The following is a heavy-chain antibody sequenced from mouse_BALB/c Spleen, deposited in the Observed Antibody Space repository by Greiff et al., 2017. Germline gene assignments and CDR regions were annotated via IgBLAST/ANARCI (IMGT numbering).Heavy chain of an antibody. J-gene: IGHJ4*01. Sequence: DVKLQESGGGLVQPGGSRKLSCAASGFTFSSFGMHWVRQAPEKGLEWVAYISSGSSTIYYADTVKGRFTISRDNPKNTLFLQMTSLRSEDTAMYYCARSPLYGNYYAMDYWGQGTSVTVSS. D-gene: IGHD2-1*01. CDR3: ARSPLYGNYYAMDY. CDR1: GFTFSSFG. V-gene: IGHV5-17*02. CDR2: ISSGSSTI.